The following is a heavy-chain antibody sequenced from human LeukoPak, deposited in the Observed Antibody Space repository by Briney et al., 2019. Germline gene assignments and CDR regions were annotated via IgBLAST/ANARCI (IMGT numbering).Heavy chain of an antibody. D-gene: IGHD1-7*01. CDR2: IKPDGSDT. CDR3: ARISRGELPTF. CDR1: RITISNLL. J-gene: IGHJ4*02. V-gene: IGHV3-7*05. Sequence: GGGLRLSPAGPRITISNLLVGWVRPAPREGPGWVANIKPDGSDTYYVDSVKDRFTISRDNAKNSLYLQMNSLRVEDTAIYYCARISRGELPTFWGQGTLVIVSS.